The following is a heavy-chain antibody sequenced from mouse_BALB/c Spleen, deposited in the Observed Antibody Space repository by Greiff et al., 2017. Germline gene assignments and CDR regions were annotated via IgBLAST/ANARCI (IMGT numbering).Heavy chain of an antibody. Sequence: VQLQQPGAELVKPGASVKLSCKASGYTFTSYWMHWVKQRPEQGLEWIGWIDPENGNTIYDPKFQGKASITADTSSNTAYLQLSSLTSEDTAVYYCASGVRWYFDVWGAGTTVTVSS. CDR2: IDPENGNT. V-gene: IGHV14-1*02. CDR3: ASGVRWYFDV. D-gene: IGHD2-14*01. CDR1: GYTFTSYW. J-gene: IGHJ1*01.